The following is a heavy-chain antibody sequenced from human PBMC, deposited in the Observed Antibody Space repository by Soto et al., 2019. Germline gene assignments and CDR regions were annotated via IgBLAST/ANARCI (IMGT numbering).Heavy chain of an antibody. CDR1: GYTFTSYG. J-gene: IGHJ4*02. Sequence: QVQLVQSGAEVKKPGASVKVSCKASGYTFTSYGISWVRQAPGQGLEWMGWISAYNGNTNYAQKLQSRVTMTTDTSTSTAYMELRSLRSDDTAVYYCARDLKNMITFGGVIVIPGYWGQGTLVTVSS. CDR2: ISAYNGNT. V-gene: IGHV1-18*04. CDR3: ARDLKNMITFGGVIVIPGY. D-gene: IGHD3-16*02.